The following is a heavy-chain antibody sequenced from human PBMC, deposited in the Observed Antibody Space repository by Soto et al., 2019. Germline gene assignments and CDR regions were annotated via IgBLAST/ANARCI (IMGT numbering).Heavy chain of an antibody. CDR1: GGSISSGGYS. CDR3: ARVPSP. J-gene: IGHJ5*02. CDR2: IYHSGST. Sequence: SETLSLTCAVSGGSISSGGYSWSWIRQPPGKGLEWIGYIYHSGSTYYNLSLKSRVTISVDRSKNQFSLKLSSVTAADTAVYYCARVPSPWGQGTLVTVSS. V-gene: IGHV4-30-2*01.